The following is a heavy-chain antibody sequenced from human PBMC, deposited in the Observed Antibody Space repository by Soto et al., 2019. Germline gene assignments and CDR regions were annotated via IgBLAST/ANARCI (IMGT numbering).Heavy chain of an antibody. CDR1: GGSFSGYY. J-gene: IGHJ4*02. CDR2: INHSGST. CDR3: ARDHDVVATVYFDY. Sequence: ETLSLTCAVYGGSFSGYYWSWIRQPPGKGLEWIGEINHSGSTNYNPSLKSRVTISVDTSKNQFSLKLSSVTAADTAVYYCARDHDVVATVYFDYWGQGTLVTVSS. V-gene: IGHV4-34*01. D-gene: IGHD5-12*01.